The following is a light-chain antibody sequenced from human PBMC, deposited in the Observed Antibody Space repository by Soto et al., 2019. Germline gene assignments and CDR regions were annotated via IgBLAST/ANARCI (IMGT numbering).Light chain of an antibody. Sequence: EIVLTQSPGTLSLSPGERATLSCRASQSVSSSYLAWYQQKPGQAPRLLIYGASSRATGIPDRFSGSGSGTDVTLTISRMEPEDFAVYYCHQYGSSRTFGQGTKVEIK. CDR3: HQYGSSRT. J-gene: IGKJ1*01. CDR2: GAS. CDR1: QSVSSSY. V-gene: IGKV3-20*01.